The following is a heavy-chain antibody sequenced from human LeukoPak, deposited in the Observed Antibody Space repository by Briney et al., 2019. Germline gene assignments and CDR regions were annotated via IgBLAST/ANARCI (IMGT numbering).Heavy chain of an antibody. J-gene: IGHJ4*02. CDR1: GFTFSSYS. CDR2: ISTSSSYI. Sequence: GGSLRLSCAASGFTFSSYSMNWVRQAPGKGLEWVSSISTSSSYIYYADSVKGRFTISRDNAKNSLYLQMNSLRAEDTAVYYCARDQRGYCSSTSCYRNFDYWGQGTLVTVSS. V-gene: IGHV3-21*01. D-gene: IGHD2-2*02. CDR3: ARDQRGYCSSTSCYRNFDY.